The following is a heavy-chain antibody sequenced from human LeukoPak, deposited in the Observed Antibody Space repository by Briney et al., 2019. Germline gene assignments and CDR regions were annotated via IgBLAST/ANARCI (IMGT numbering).Heavy chain of an antibody. CDR1: GYTFTGYY. CDR3: ARDTTDY. Sequence: ASVKVSYKASGYTFTGYYMHWVRQAPGQGLEWMGWINPNSGDTNYAQKFQGRVTMTRDTSISTAYMELSRPRSDDTAVYYCARDTTDYWGQGTLVTVSS. CDR2: INPNSGDT. V-gene: IGHV1-2*02. J-gene: IGHJ4*02. D-gene: IGHD1-26*01.